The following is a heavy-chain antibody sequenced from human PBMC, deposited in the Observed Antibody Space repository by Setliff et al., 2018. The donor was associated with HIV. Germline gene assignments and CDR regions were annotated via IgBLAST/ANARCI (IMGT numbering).Heavy chain of an antibody. Sequence: GASVKVSCKASGYTFTSYGISWVRQAPGQGLEWMGGITPMFGTTHSAQKFRGRVTITADESTTTAYMAFTNLRSDDTAVYFCATYFGELLAWGQGTPVTVSS. CDR1: GYTFTSYG. V-gene: IGHV1-69*13. CDR3: ATYFGELLA. J-gene: IGHJ5*02. D-gene: IGHD3-10*01. CDR2: ITPMFGTT.